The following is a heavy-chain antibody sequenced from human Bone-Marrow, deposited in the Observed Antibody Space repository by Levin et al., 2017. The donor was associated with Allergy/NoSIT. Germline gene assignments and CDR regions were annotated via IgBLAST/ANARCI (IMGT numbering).Heavy chain of an antibody. D-gene: IGHD2-2*01. V-gene: IGHV3-23*01. CDR1: GFTFSSYA. CDR2: ISGSGGST. Sequence: GESLKISFAASGFTFSSYAMSWVRQAPGKGLEWVPAISGSGGSTYYADSVKGRFTISRDNSKNTLYLQMNSLRAEDTAVYYCAKDVPAALDYWGQGTLVTVSS. CDR3: AKDVPAALDY. J-gene: IGHJ4*02.